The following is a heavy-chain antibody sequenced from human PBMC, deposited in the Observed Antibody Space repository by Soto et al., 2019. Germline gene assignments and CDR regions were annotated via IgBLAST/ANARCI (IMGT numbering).Heavy chain of an antibody. CDR1: GYYFAYYW. Sequence: PGESLKISCQGSGYYFAYYWVGWVRQRPGKGLEWVGSIYPHDSETRYSQSLQGQITVSADKSTSTAYLQWSSLKASDSAVYYCVRLDGYDFSDSMDVWGQGTTVTVSS. V-gene: IGHV5-51*01. CDR2: IYPHDSET. D-gene: IGHD3-3*01. J-gene: IGHJ6*02. CDR3: VRLDGYDFSDSMDV.